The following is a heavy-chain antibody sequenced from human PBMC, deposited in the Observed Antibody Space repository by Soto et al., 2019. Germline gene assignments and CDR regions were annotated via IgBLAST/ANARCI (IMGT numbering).Heavy chain of an antibody. J-gene: IGHJ6*02. CDR1: GFTLGIYA. CDR3: AKGAPDYDFWSGPVAYYYGMDV. Sequence: PGGLIRLSCAASGFTLGIYAMSWVRQAPGKGLEWVSAISGSGGSTYYADSVKGRFTISRDNSKNTLYLQMNSLRAEDTAVYYCAKGAPDYDFWSGPVAYYYGMDVWGQGTTVTVSS. CDR2: ISGSGGST. V-gene: IGHV3-23*01. D-gene: IGHD3-3*01.